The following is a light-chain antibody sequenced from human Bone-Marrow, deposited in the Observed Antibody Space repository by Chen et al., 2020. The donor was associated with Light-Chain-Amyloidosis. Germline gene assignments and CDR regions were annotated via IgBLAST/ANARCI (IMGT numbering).Light chain of an antibody. J-gene: IGKJ1*01. CDR1: QSVGSK. Sequence: EIVMTQSPATLSVSPGERATLSYRASQSVGSKLAWYQQKPGQAPRLLTYGASTRATGVAARFSGSGSGTEFTLTISSLQSEDFAVYYCQQYNDWPRTFGQGTKVEIK. CDR3: QQYNDWPRT. CDR2: GAS. V-gene: IGKV3-15*01.